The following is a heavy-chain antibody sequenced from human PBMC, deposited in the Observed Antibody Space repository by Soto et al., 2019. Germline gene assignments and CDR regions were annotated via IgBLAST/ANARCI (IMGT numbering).Heavy chain of an antibody. Sequence: SETLSLTCTVSGGSISSRGYYWGWIRQPPGKGLEWIGTIYYSGSTYYNPSLKSRVTISVDTSKNQFSLKLSSVTAADTAVYYCATSNCFDPWGQGTLVTVAS. J-gene: IGHJ5*02. V-gene: IGHV4-39*01. CDR2: IYYSGST. CDR3: ATSNCFDP. CDR1: GGSISSRGYY.